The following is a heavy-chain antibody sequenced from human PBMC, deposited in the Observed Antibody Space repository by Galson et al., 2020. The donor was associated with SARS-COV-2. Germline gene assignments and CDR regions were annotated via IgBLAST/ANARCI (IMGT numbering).Heavy chain of an antibody. CDR3: ETKRYYSSGSYYPFDL. J-gene: IGHJ4*02. CDR1: GGSIGDYY. CDR2: VYRTGAT. V-gene: IGHV4-59*12. D-gene: IGHD3-10*01. Sequence: SETLSLTCTVGGGSIGDYYWSWLRHFPGKGLQWIGYVYRTGATEYNPSLKGRLTMSVDTSKNQFSLELTSVTAADTAVYYCETKRYYSSGSYYPFDLWGQGAQVTVSS.